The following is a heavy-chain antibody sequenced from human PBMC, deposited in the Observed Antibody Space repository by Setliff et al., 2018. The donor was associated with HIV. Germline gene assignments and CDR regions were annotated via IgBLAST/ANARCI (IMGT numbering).Heavy chain of an antibody. CDR2: INPNSGGT. CDR1: GYTFTGYY. CDR3: AKILGADYGDYGLTAGLGACDAFDI. Sequence: ASVKVSCKASGYTFTGYYIHWVRQAPGQGLQWMGWINPNSGGTNYAQKFRGRVTMTRDTSITTAYMELSRLRSDDTAVYYCAKILGADYGDYGLTAGLGACDAFDIWGQGTLVTVSS. V-gene: IGHV1-2*02. J-gene: IGHJ3*02. D-gene: IGHD4-17*01.